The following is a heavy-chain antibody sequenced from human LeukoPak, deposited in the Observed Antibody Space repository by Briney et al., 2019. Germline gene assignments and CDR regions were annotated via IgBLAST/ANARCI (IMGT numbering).Heavy chain of an antibody. J-gene: IGHJ4*02. CDR2: IIPIFGTA. D-gene: IGHD4-17*01. V-gene: IGHV1-69*13. Sequence: SVKVSCKASGGTFSSYAISWVRQAPGQGLEWMGGIIPIFGTANYAQKFQGRVTITADESTSTAYMELSSLRSEDTAVYYCARPEDYGDSSDVFDYWGQGTLVTVSS. CDR1: GGTFSSYA. CDR3: ARPEDYGDSSDVFDY.